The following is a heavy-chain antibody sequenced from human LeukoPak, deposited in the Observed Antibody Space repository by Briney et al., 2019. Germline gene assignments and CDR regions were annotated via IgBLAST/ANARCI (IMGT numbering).Heavy chain of an antibody. J-gene: IGHJ4*02. CDR1: GFTFSSYA. D-gene: IGHD2-15*01. CDR3: ARGYCSGGSCLDYFDY. Sequence: GGSLRLSCAASGFTFSSYAMHWVRQAPGKGLEYVSAISSNGGSTYYANSVKGRFTISRDNSKNTLYLQMGSLRAEDMAVYYCARGYCSGGSCLDYFDYWGQGTLVTVSS. V-gene: IGHV3-64*01. CDR2: ISSNGGST.